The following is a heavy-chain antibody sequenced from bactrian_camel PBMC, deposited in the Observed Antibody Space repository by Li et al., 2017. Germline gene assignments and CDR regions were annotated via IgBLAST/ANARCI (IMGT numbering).Heavy chain of an antibody. CDR2: IDSDHNTS. D-gene: IGHD3*01. J-gene: IGHJ4*01. Sequence: HVQLVESGGGSAQPGGSLTLSCEFSGFTSDKYCLSWFRQSPGKEREGVAAIDSDHNTSIRNVGSSVLGRFTISPDKFKNTLYLQMNLLKPEDTAKYFCALDVSRAYEKNCYPPGDAHEYSDWGQGTQVTVS. CDR3: ALDVSRAYEKNCYPPGDAHEYSD. V-gene: IGHV3S1*01. CDR1: GFTSDKYC.